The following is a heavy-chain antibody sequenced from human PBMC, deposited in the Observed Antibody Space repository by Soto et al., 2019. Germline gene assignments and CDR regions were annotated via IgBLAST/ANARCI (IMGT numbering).Heavy chain of an antibody. CDR2: IWYDGSNK. J-gene: IGHJ4*02. Sequence: QVQLVESGGGVVQPGRSLRLSYAASGFTFSSYGMHWVRQAPGKGLEWVAVIWYDGSNKYYADSVKGRFTISRDNSKNTLYLQMNSLRAEDTAVYYCARDRGDIVATIYYCDYCGQGTLVTVSS. CDR1: GFTFSSYG. D-gene: IGHD5-12*01. CDR3: ARDRGDIVATIYYCDY. V-gene: IGHV3-33*01.